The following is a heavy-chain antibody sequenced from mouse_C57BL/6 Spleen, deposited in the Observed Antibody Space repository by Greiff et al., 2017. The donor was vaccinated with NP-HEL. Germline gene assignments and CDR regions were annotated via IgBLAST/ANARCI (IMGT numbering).Heavy chain of an antibody. D-gene: IGHD2-4*01. Sequence: VQLQQSGAELMKPGASVKLSCKATGYTFTGYWIEWVKQRPGHGLEWIGEILPGSGSTNYNEKFKGKATFTADTSSNTAYMQLSSLTTEDSAIYYCARPIYYDYDAWAWFAYWGQGTLVTVST. CDR3: ARPIYYDYDAWAWFAY. V-gene: IGHV1-9*01. CDR2: ILPGSGST. J-gene: IGHJ3*01. CDR1: GYTFTGYW.